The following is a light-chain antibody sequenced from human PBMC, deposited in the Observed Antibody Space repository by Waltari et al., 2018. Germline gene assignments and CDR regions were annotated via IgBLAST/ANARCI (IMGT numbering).Light chain of an antibody. CDR2: GAS. Sequence: CRASPSVSSNFAWYQQKPGQAPRRLIYGASTRATVIPARFSGSGSWTEVTLTIISLQSEDFAVYYCQQYNNWPPWTFGQGTKVEIK. J-gene: IGKJ1*01. V-gene: IGKV3-15*01. CDR1: PSVSSN. CDR3: QQYNNWPPWT.